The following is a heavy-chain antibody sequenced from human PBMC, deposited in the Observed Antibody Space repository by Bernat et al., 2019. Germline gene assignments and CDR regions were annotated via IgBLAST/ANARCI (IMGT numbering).Heavy chain of an antibody. J-gene: IGHJ4*02. CDR2: IHHSGIT. D-gene: IGHD3-16*01. V-gene: IGHV4-31*03. CDR1: GGSFNGGNYY. CDR3: ARDRGEVAFDY. Sequence: QVQLQESGPGLVKPSQTLSLTGPVAGGSFNGGNYYWTWIRHNTGKGLEWFGYIHHSGITYYNPSLKSRLAISVDTSKNQFSLRLSSVTAADTAVYYCARDRGEVAFDYWGQGTLVTVSS.